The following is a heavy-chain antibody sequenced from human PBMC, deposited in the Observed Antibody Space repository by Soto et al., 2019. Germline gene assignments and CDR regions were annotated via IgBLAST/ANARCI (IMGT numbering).Heavy chain of an antibody. CDR2: IYYSGST. J-gene: IGHJ4*02. CDR3: ARGGYSSGWYVGKFDY. V-gene: IGHV4-59*01. D-gene: IGHD6-19*01. CDR1: GGSISSYY. Sequence: PSETLSLTCTVSGGSISSYYWSWIRQPPWKGLEWIGYIYYSGSTNYNPSLKSRVTISVDTSKNQFSLKLSSVTAADTAVYYGARGGYSSGWYVGKFDYWGQGTPVTVSS.